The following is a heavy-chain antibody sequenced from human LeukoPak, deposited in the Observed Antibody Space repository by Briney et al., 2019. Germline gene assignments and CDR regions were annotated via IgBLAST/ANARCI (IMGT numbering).Heavy chain of an antibody. J-gene: IGHJ4*02. D-gene: IGHD3-22*01. CDR3: ATPVEHTHDSSGYYKDY. V-gene: IGHV3-30-3*01. Sequence: AGRSLRLSCAASGFTFSSYAMHWVRQAPGKGLEWVAVISCDGSNKYYADSVKGRFTISRDNSKNTLYLQMNSLRAEDTAVYYCATPVEHTHDSSGYYKDYWGQGTLVTVSS. CDR1: GFTFSSYA. CDR2: ISCDGSNK.